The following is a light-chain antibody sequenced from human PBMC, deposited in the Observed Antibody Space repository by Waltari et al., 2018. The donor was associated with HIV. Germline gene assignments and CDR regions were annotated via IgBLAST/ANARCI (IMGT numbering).Light chain of an antibody. CDR1: SGSIASKY. CDR2: EDK. V-gene: IGLV6-57*04. J-gene: IGLJ2*01. Sequence: NFMLSQPHSVSESPGKTVTISCTRSSGSIASKYVQWYQQRPGSAPTPVIYEDKQRPSGVPDRFSGSIDTSSNAASLTISGLKTEDEADYYCQSYDSSNPVVFGGGTKLTVL. CDR3: QSYDSSNPVV.